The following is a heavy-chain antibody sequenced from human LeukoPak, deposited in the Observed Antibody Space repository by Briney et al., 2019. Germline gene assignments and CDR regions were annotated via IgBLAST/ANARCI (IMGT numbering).Heavy chain of an antibody. J-gene: IGHJ4*02. CDR3: ATRIVGATPAGYFDF. V-gene: IGHV3-21*01. CDR2: ISSSSSYI. CDR1: GFTFSSYS. Sequence: PGGSLRLSCAASGFTFSSYSMNWVRQAPGKGLEWVSSISSSSSYIYYADSVKGRFTISRDNAKNSLYLQMNSLRAEATAVYYCATRIVGATPAGYFDFWGWGTLVTVSS. D-gene: IGHD1-26*01.